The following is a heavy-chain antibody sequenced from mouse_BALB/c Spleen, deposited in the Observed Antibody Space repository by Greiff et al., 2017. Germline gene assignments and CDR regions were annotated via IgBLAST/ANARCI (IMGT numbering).Heavy chain of an antibody. J-gene: IGHJ2*01. Sequence: VQLKESGAELVRPGASVTLSCKASGYTFTDYEMHWVKQTPVHGLEWIGAIDPETGGTAYNQKFKGKATLTADKSSSTAYMELRSLTSEDSAVYYCTRPRFDYWGQGTTLTVSS. V-gene: IGHV1-15*01. CDR1: GYTFTDYE. CDR2: IDPETGGT. CDR3: TRPRFDY.